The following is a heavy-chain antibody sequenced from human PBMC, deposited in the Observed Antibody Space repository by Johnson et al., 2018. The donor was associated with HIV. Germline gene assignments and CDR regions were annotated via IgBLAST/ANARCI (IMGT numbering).Heavy chain of an antibody. Sequence: QVQLVESGGGLVQPGGSLRLSCAVSGFTFSSYPMHWVRQAPGKGLEWVAVISYDGSNKYYADSVKGRFTISRDNSKNTLYLKMNSLRAEDTAVYYCARDLPATMIVVVIQPRDAFEIWGQGTMVTVSS. J-gene: IGHJ3*02. CDR1: GFTFSSYP. CDR3: ARDLPATMIVVVIQPRDAFEI. D-gene: IGHD3-22*01. CDR2: ISYDGSNK. V-gene: IGHV3-30*04.